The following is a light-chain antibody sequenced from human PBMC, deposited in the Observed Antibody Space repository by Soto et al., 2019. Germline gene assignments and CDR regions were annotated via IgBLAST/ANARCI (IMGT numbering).Light chain of an antibody. J-gene: IGLJ1*01. Sequence: QSVVTQPRSVSGSPGQSVTISCTGTSGDFGGYNYVSWYQHHPGKAPKLMIYDVSERPSGVPDRFSGSKSGNTASLTISGLQAEDEADYYCCSYAGTFYVFGTGTKVTVL. CDR1: SGDFGGYNY. CDR2: DVS. CDR3: CSYAGTFYV. V-gene: IGLV2-11*01.